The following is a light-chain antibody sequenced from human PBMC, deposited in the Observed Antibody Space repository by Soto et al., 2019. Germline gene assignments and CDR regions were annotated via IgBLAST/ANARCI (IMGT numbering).Light chain of an antibody. V-gene: IGKV3-20*01. CDR3: HQYGSSPRT. CDR2: QTS. J-gene: IGKJ1*01. Sequence: EIVLTQSPATLSSFPGDRVTLSCRASQYINTRLAWYQHRPGQAPRLLIYQTSIRAAGIPARFSASGTGTDFTLTISRLEPEDFAVYYCHQYGSSPRTFGQGTKVDIK. CDR1: QYINTR.